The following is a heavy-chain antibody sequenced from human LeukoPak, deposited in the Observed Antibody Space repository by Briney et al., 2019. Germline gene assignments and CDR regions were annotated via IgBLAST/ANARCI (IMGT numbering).Heavy chain of an antibody. V-gene: IGHV3-11*04. CDR3: ARELVVPAAISSYDAFDI. J-gene: IGHJ3*02. Sequence: GSLRLSCAASGFTFSDYYMSWIRQAPGKGLEWVSYISSTSGTIYYADSMKSRFTISRDNAKNSLYLQMNGLRAEDTAVYYCARELVVPAAISSYDAFDIWGQGTMVTVSS. CDR1: GFTFSDYY. D-gene: IGHD2-2*01. CDR2: ISSTSGTI.